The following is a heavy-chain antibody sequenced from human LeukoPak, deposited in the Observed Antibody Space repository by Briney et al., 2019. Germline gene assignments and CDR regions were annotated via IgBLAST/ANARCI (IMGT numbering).Heavy chain of an antibody. V-gene: IGHV4-4*02. CDR3: AREGGPYRPLDY. J-gene: IGHJ4*02. CDR2: VHLSGRT. CDR1: GGSISTTNW. Sequence: TSETLSLTCGVSGGSISTTNWWTWVGQPPGEGLEWIGEVHLSGRTHYNPSLESRVTMSVDMSENHISLRLTSVTAADTAVYYCAREGGPYRPLDYSGQGTLVTVSS.